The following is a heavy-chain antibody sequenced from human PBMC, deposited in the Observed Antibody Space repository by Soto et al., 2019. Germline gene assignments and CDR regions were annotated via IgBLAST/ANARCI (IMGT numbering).Heavy chain of an antibody. CDR2: IKSKADGGST. CDR1: GFSFSNAW. D-gene: IGHD2-15*01. V-gene: IGHV3-15*01. J-gene: IGHJ4*02. Sequence: PGGSLRLSCEASGFSFSNAWMSWVRQAPGKGLEWVGRIKSKADGGSTDYAAPVKGRFTISRDDSRNTLYLQMNSLKIEDTAVYYCITLLLIGRYCSGGTCYPLIDYWGQGTLVTVS. CDR3: ITLLLIGRYCSGGTCYPLIDY.